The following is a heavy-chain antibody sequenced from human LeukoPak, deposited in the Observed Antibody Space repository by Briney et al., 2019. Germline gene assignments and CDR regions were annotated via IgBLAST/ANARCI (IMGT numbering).Heavy chain of an antibody. D-gene: IGHD3-22*01. CDR1: GGTFSSYA. Sequence: ASVKVSCKASGGTFSSYAISWVRQAPGQGLEWMGGIIPIFGTANYAQKFQGRVTITADESTSTAYMELNSLRSEDTAVYYCARGSSYDTSFDYWGQGTLVTVSS. J-gene: IGHJ4*02. CDR3: ARGSSYDTSFDY. V-gene: IGHV1-69*13. CDR2: IIPIFGTA.